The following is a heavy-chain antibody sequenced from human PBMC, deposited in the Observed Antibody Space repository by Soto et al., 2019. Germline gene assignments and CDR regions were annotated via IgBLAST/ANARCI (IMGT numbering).Heavy chain of an antibody. J-gene: IGHJ4*02. CDR3: AKDLGVYYDSGGPHYRHFDG. CDR1: GGTFSSYA. D-gene: IGHD3-22*01. CDR2: IIPIFGTA. V-gene: IGHV1-69*13. Sequence: SVKVSCKASGGTFSSYAISWVRQAPGQGLEWMGGIIPIFGTANYAQKFQGRVTITADESTSTAYMELSSLRSEDTAVYYCAKDLGVYYDSGGPHYRHFDGWGQGTLVTVSS.